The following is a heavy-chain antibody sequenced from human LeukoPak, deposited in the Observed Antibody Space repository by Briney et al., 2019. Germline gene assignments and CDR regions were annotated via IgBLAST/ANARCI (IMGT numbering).Heavy chain of an antibody. J-gene: IGHJ4*02. Sequence: SVKVSCKASGGTFSSYAISWVRQAPGQGLEWMGGIIPIFGTANYAQKFQGRVTITADKSTSTAYMELSSLRSEDTAVYYCARDQLWYSSSWYPQGGYFDYWGQGTLVTVSS. V-gene: IGHV1-69*06. D-gene: IGHD6-13*01. CDR1: GGTFSSYA. CDR2: IIPIFGTA. CDR3: ARDQLWYSSSWYPQGGYFDY.